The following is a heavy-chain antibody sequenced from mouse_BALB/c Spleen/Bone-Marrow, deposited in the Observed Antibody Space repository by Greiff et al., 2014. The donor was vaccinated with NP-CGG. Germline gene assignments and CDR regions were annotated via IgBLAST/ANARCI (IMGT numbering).Heavy chain of an antibody. CDR1: GFIFSSFG. CDR3: ARGGNYAWFAY. D-gene: IGHD2-1*01. Sequence: EVQLQESGGGLVQPGGSRKLSCAASGFIFSSFGMHWVRQAPEKGLEWVAYISSGSSTIYYADTVKGRFTISRDNPKNTLFLQMTSLRSEDAAMYYCARGGNYAWFAYWGQGTLVTVSA. CDR2: ISSGSSTI. J-gene: IGHJ3*01. V-gene: IGHV5-17*02.